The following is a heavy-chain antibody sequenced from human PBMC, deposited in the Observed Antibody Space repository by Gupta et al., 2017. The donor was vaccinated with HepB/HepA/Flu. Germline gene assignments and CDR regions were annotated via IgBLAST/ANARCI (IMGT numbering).Heavy chain of an antibody. Sequence: EVQLVESGGGLVQPGRSLRLSCTASGFTFGDYAMSWVRQAPGKGLEWVGFIRSKAYGGTTEYAASVKGRFTISRDDSKSIAYLQMNSLKTEDTAVYYCTRVGYGDYVPPPLWGQGTLVTVSS. CDR3: TRVGYGDYVPPPL. CDR1: GFTFGDYA. V-gene: IGHV3-49*04. D-gene: IGHD4-17*01. J-gene: IGHJ4*02. CDR2: IRSKAYGGTT.